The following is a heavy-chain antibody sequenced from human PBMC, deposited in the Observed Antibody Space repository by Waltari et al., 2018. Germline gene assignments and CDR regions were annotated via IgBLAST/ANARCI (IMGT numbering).Heavy chain of an antibody. V-gene: IGHV4-38-2*01. D-gene: IGHD1-1*01. CDR2: IYHSGST. Sequence: QVQLQESGPGLVKPSETLSLTCAVSGYSISSGYYWGWIQQPPGKGLEWIGSIYHSGSTYYNPSLKSRVTISVDTSKNQFSLKLSSVTAADTAVYYCASLGWNEDYWGQGTLVTVSS. CDR1: GYSISSGYY. J-gene: IGHJ4*02. CDR3: ASLGWNEDY.